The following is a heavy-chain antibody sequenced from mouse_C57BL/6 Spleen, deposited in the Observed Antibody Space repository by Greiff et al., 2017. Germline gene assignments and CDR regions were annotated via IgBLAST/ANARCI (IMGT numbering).Heavy chain of an antibody. D-gene: IGHD2-2*01. Sequence: QVQLQQPGAELVKPGASVKLSCKASGYTFTSYWLHWVKQRPGQGLEWIVMIHPNSGSTNYNEKFKSKATLTVDKSSSTAYMQLSSLTSEDSAVYYCADGYDGYYYAMDYWGQGTSVTVSS. J-gene: IGHJ4*01. CDR3: ADGYDGYYYAMDY. V-gene: IGHV1-64*01. CDR2: IHPNSGST. CDR1: GYTFTSYW.